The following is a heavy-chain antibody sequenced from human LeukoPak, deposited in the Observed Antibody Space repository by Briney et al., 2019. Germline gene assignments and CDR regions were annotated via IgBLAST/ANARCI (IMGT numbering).Heavy chain of an antibody. D-gene: IGHD2-2*01. CDR2: INPSGGST. CDR3: ATFCSSTSCLYYFDY. V-gene: IGHV1-46*01. CDR1: GYTFTSYY. J-gene: IGHJ4*02. Sequence: ASVKVSCKASGYTFTSYYMHWVRQAPGQGLEWMGIINPSGGSTSYAQKFQGRVTMTRDTSTSTVYMELSSLRSEDTAVYYCATFCSSTSCLYYFDYWGQGTLVTVSS.